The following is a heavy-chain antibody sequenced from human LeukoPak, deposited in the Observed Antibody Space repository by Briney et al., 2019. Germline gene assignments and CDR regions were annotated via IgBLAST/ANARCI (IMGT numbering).Heavy chain of an antibody. CDR3: AKDPPIWYYDYVWGDDY. J-gene: IGHJ4*02. Sequence: GGSLRLSCAASGFTFSSYAMSWVRQAPGKGLEWVSAISGSGGSTYYADSVKGRFTISRDNSKNTLYLQMNSLRAEDTAVYYCAKDPPIWYYDYVWGDDYWGQGTLVTVSS. V-gene: IGHV3-23*01. D-gene: IGHD3-16*01. CDR2: ISGSGGST. CDR1: GFTFSSYA.